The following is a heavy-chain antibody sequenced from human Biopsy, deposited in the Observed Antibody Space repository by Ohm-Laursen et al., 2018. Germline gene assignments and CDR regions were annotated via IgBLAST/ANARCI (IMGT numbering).Heavy chain of an antibody. V-gene: IGHV4-31*01. CDR3: ARGDYFDSNGYFWFDP. J-gene: IGHJ5*02. CDR2: IFNSANT. CDR1: GGSISSGGSY. Sequence: TLSLTCTVSGGSISSGGSYWSWIRQRPGKGLEWIGYIFNSANTYCNPSLKNLITISGDTPKNQFSLKLNSVTAADTAVYYCARGDYFDSNGYFWFDPWGQGTLVTVSS. D-gene: IGHD3-22*01.